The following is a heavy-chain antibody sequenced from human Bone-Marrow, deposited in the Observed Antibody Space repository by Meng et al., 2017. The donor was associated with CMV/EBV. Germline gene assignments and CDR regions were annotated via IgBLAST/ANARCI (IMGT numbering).Heavy chain of an antibody. CDR2: IYSGGST. Sequence: GESLKISCAASGFTVSSNYMSWVRQAPGKGLEWVSVIYSGGSTYYADSVKGRFTISRDNSKNTLYLQMNSLRAEDTAVYYCARGEQTYYYDSSGLDYWGQGTLVTGSS. D-gene: IGHD3-22*01. J-gene: IGHJ4*02. CDR3: ARGEQTYYYDSSGLDY. V-gene: IGHV3-66*02. CDR1: GFTVSSNY.